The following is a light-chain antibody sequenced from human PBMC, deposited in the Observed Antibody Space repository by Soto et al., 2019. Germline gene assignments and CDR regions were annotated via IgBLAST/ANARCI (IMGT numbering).Light chain of an antibody. CDR2: EVS. J-gene: IGLJ2*01. V-gene: IGLV2-8*01. CDR3: SSYGGRNNLL. Sequence: QSVLTQPPSASGSPGQSVTISCTGTSSDVGGYNYVSWYQQHPGKAPKVMIYEVSKRPSGVPDRFSGSKSGNTASLTVSGLQAEDEAAYYCSSYGGRNNLLFGGGTKLTVL. CDR1: SSDVGGYNY.